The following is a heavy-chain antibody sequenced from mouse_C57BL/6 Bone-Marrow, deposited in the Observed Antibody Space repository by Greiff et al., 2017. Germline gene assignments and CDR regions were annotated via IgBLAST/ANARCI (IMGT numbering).Heavy chain of an antibody. J-gene: IGHJ4*01. CDR2: IYPRSGNT. V-gene: IGHV1-81*01. Sequence: VQLQQSGAELARPGASVMLSCKASGYTFTSSGISWVKQRTGQGLVWIGEIYPRSGNTYYNEKFKGKATLTADKSSSTAYIVLRRLASESSAVYFCARGYWAMDYWGQGTSVTVSS. D-gene: IGHD1-2*01. CDR3: ARGYWAMDY. CDR1: GYTFTSSG.